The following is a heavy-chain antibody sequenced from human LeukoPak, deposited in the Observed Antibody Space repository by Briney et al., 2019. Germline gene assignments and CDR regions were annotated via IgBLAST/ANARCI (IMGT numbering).Heavy chain of an antibody. CDR3: ARVTGYRIEDYFDY. CDR2: IYYSGST. CDR1: REFISGYY. J-gene: IGHJ4*02. Sequence: SETLSLTCGVSREFISGYYWSWIRQPPGKGLEWIGYIYYSGSTNYNPSLKSRVTISVETSKNAFSLKLRSVTAADTAVYYCARVTGYRIEDYFDYWGQGTLVTVSS. V-gene: IGHV4-59*01. D-gene: IGHD6-13*01.